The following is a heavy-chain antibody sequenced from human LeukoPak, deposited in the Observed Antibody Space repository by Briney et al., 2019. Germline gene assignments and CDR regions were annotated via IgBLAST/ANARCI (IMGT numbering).Heavy chain of an antibody. CDR3: ARDQVDYDILTGPFDLPDY. Sequence: GGSLRLSCAASGFTFSTYAMSWVRQAPGKGLEWVSTISGSGANTYYADSVRGRFTISRDNSKHTLYLHMNSLRAEDTAVYYCARDQVDYDILTGPFDLPDYWGQGTLVTVSS. D-gene: IGHD3-9*01. J-gene: IGHJ4*02. CDR2: ISGSGANT. CDR1: GFTFSTYA. V-gene: IGHV3-23*01.